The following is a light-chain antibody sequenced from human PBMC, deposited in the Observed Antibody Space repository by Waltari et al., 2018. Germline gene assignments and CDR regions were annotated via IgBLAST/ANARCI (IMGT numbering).Light chain of an antibody. CDR3: MQALIAPYT. J-gene: IGKJ2*01. V-gene: IGKV2-28*01. CDR1: PSLLHSNGSNY. Sequence: DIVMTQSPLSVPVTPGESASISCRSSPSLLHSNGSNYFDWYLQKPGQSPQLLIYLGSHRASGVPDRFSGSGSGTDFTLKISSVEAEDVGVYYCMQALIAPYTFGQGTKLEIK. CDR2: LGS.